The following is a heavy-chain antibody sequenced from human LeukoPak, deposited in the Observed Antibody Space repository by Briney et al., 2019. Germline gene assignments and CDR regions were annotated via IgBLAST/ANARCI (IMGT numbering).Heavy chain of an antibody. V-gene: IGHV3-23*01. CDR3: AKRMTTVTTTSYGFDY. J-gene: IGHJ4*02. CDR2: ISGSGGST. D-gene: IGHD4-17*01. CDR1: GFTFSSYA. Sequence: GGSLRLSCAASGFTFSSYAMSWVRQAPGKGLEWASAISGSGGSTYYADSVKGRFTISRDNSKNTLYLQMNSLRAEDTAVYYCAKRMTTVTTTSYGFDYWGQGTLVTVSS.